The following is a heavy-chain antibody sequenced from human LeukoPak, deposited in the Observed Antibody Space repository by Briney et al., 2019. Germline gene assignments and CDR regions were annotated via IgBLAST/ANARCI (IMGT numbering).Heavy chain of an antibody. CDR1: GFTFSGFA. D-gene: IGHD3-3*01. CDR2: IRSKAHNYAT. Sequence: GGSLRLSCAASGFTFSGFAFHWVRQASGKGLEWVGRIRSKAHNYATVYAASVKGRFTISRDDSKNATYLQMNSLRAEDTAVYYCATPFWSGYYIWGQGTLVTVSS. CDR3: ATPFWSGYYI. J-gene: IGHJ4*02. V-gene: IGHV3-73*01.